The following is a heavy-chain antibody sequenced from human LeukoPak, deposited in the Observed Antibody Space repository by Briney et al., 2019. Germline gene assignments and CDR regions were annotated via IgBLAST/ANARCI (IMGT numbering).Heavy chain of an antibody. V-gene: IGHV3-21*01. CDR3: ARMPAVRGVIYFDY. CDR2: ISSSSSYI. J-gene: IGHJ4*02. CDR1: GFTFSSYT. Sequence: NPGRSLRLSCSASGFTFSSYTMHWVRQAPGKGLEWVSSISSSSSYIYYADSVKGRFTISRDNAKNSLYLQMNSLRAEDTAVYYCARMPAVRGVIYFDYWGQGTLVTVSS. D-gene: IGHD3-10*01.